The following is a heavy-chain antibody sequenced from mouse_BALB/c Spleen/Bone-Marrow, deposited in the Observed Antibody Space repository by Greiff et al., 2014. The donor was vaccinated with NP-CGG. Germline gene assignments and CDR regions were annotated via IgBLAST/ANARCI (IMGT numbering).Heavy chain of an antibody. V-gene: IGHV1-61*01. J-gene: IGHJ2*01. CDR1: GYSFISYW. Sequence: QVQLKESGAELVRPGASVKLSCKASGYSFISYWVNWGKQRPGQGLEGIGMIHPSDSETRLNQKFKDKATLTVDKSSSTVYIQLSSPTSEDSAVYYCARQDVTTTSDYWGHGTTLTVSS. CDR2: IHPSDSET. CDR3: ARQDVTTTSDY. D-gene: IGHD2-12*01.